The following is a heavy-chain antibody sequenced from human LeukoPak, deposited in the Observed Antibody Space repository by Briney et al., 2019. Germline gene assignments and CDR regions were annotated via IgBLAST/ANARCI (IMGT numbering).Heavy chain of an antibody. Sequence: ASVKVSCKASGYTFIDYYIHWVRQAPGQGLESMGWTNPNSGGTNFAQKFQGRVTMTRDTSIRTDYMELRRLTSDDTAVYYCARDGGGLVPVPNERGQGALVTVSS. D-gene: IGHD2-8*01. CDR2: TNPNSGGT. J-gene: IGHJ4*02. CDR1: GYTFIDYY. V-gene: IGHV1-2*02. CDR3: ARDGGGLVPVPNE.